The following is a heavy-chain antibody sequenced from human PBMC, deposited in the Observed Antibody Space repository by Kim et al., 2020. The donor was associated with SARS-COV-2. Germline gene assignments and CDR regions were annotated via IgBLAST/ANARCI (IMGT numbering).Heavy chain of an antibody. V-gene: IGHV4-61*07. D-gene: IGHD6-13*01. CDR3: ARHGSSYEYFFDY. Sequence: SNPPLKRRVTIAGDTSKNRFSLKLSSVTAADTALYYCARHGSSYEYFFDYWGQGSLVTVSS. J-gene: IGHJ4*02.